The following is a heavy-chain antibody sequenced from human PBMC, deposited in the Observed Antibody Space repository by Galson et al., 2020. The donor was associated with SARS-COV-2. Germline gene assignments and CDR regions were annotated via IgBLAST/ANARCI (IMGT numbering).Heavy chain of an antibody. CDR2: IFHSGNT. CDR3: ASEGWEVLQSCLDD. Sequence: ASETLSLTCAVSGGSISNKNWWSWVRQSPGRGLEWIGEIFHSGNTNYNPSFKSRVTLSVDTPNNQLFLRLSSVTAADTAVYYCASEGWEVLQSCLDDWGQGTLVTVSS. V-gene: IGHV4-4*02. CDR1: GGSISNKNW. D-gene: IGHD1-26*01. J-gene: IGHJ4*02.